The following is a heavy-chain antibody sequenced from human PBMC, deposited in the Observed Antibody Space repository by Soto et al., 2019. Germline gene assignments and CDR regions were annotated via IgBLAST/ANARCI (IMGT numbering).Heavy chain of an antibody. CDR3: AQMWFGELWHGMDV. Sequence: QLVQSGAEVKKPGSSVKVSCKASGGDFLSYTISWVRQAPGQGPEWMGTIIPILDVAKNAQKLQGRVAITADNATSTVYMELRSLRSDDTAVYYCAQMWFGELWHGMDVWGQGTTITVSS. CDR2: IIPILDVA. V-gene: IGHV1-69*02. CDR1: GGDFLSYT. D-gene: IGHD3-10*01. J-gene: IGHJ6*02.